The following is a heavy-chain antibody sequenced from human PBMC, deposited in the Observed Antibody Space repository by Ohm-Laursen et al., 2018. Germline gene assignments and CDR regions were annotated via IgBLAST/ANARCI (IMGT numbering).Heavy chain of an antibody. J-gene: IGHJ3*02. CDR1: GGSISSYY. CDR2: IYYSGST. Sequence: GTLSLTCSVSGGSISSYYWSWIRQPPGKGLEWIGYIYYSGSTNYNPSLKSRVTISVDTSKNQFSLKLSSVTAADTAVYYCARGSEWLQPKAFDIWGQGTMVTVSS. CDR3: ARGSEWLQPKAFDI. D-gene: IGHD5-24*01. V-gene: IGHV4-59*12.